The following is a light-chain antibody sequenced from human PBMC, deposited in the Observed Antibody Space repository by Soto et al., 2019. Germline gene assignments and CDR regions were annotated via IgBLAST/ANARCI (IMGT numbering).Light chain of an antibody. Sequence: DIQMTQSPSTLSASVEDRVTITCRASQSISSWLAWYQQKPGKAPKLLIYDASSLESGVPSRFSGSGSGTEFTLTLSSLQPDDFATYYCHQYNSYSGTFGQGSKVYIK. CDR2: DAS. V-gene: IGKV1-5*01. CDR1: QSISSW. J-gene: IGKJ1*01. CDR3: HQYNSYSGT.